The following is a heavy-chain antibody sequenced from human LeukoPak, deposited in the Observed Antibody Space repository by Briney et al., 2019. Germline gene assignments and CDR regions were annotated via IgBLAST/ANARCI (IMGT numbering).Heavy chain of an antibody. V-gene: IGHV4-39*01. CDR3: ALAAAAGVFGY. CDR2: IHDGGPA. D-gene: IGHD6-13*01. CDR1: IGSIGSSGFY. Sequence: KTSETLSLTCAVSIGSIGSSGFYWGWIRQPPGKGLQWIDTIHDGGPAFYNPSLKSRLPIFADPSKNQFSLKLTSVTAADTAVYYCALAAAAGVFGYWGQGTLVTVSS. J-gene: IGHJ4*02.